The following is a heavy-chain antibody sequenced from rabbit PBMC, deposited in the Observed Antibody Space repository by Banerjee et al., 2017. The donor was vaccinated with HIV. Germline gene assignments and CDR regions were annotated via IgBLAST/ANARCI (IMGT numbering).Heavy chain of an antibody. CDR3: ARADYAYGGLFKL. CDR1: GFSFSPTYN. V-gene: IGHV1S40*01. CDR2: INTSSGNT. Sequence: QSLEESGGDLVTPGASLTLTCTASGFSFSPTYNMYWVRQAPGKGLEWIACINTSSGNTVYANWAKGRFTSSKTSSTTVTLQMTSLTAADTATYFCARADYAYGGLFKLWGPGTLVTVS. J-gene: IGHJ4*01. D-gene: IGHD6-1*01.